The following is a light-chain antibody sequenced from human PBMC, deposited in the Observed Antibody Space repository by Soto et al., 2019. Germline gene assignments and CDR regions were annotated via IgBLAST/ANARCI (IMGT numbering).Light chain of an antibody. V-gene: IGKV3-20*01. CDR3: QQYGSSPR. Sequence: IVLTQSPGTLSLSPGERGTLSCRASRSVSSSYLAWYQQKPGQAPRLLIYGTSSRATGIPDGFSGSGSGTDFTLTISRLEPEDFAVYYCQQYGSSPRFGPGTKVDIK. CDR1: RSVSSSY. CDR2: GTS. J-gene: IGKJ3*01.